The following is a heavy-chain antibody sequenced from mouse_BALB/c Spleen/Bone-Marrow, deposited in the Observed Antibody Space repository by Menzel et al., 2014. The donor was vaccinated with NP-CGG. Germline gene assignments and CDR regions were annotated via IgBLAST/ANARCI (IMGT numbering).Heavy chain of an antibody. D-gene: IGHD1-1*01. CDR3: ARSYGSSPFDY. Sequence: EVKLVESGAELVKPGASVKLSCTASGFNIQDTYMHWVKQRPEQGLEWIGRIDPANGNTKYDPKFQGKAPITADTSSNTAYLQLSSLTPEDTAVDYCARSYGSSPFDYWSQGTTLTVSS. CDR1: GFNIQDTY. V-gene: IGHV14-3*02. CDR2: IDPANGNT. J-gene: IGHJ2*01.